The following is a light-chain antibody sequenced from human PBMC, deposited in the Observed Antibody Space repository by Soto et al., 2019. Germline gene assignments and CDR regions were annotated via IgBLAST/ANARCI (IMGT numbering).Light chain of an antibody. V-gene: IGKV3-15*01. J-gene: IGKJ5*01. Sequence: EIVMTQSPATLSVSPGERATLSCRASQSVSSNLAWYQQKPGQAPRLLIYGASTRATGIPARFSGSGSGTDFTLTISRVEHEDFDVYYCQQYDRSPYTFGQGTRLELQ. CDR1: QSVSSN. CDR2: GAS. CDR3: QQYDRSPYT.